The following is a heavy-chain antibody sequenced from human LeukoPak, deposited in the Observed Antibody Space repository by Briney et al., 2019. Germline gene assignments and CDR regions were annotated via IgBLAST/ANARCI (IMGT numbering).Heavy chain of an antibody. Sequence: PGGSLRLSCAASGFTFSSSWMTWVRQVPGKGLEWVASIREDGSQKSSVDSVKGRFTISRDNVKNSLYLQMNSLRAEDTAVYSCARVNDYDSGSLYRPIDYWGQGTLVTVSS. V-gene: IGHV3-7*01. CDR2: IREDGSQK. D-gene: IGHD3-10*01. CDR3: ARVNDYDSGSLYRPIDY. CDR1: GFTFSSSW. J-gene: IGHJ4*02.